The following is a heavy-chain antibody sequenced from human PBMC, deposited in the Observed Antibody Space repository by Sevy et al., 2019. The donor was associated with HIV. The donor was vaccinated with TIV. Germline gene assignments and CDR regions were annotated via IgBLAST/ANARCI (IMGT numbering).Heavy chain of an antibody. J-gene: IGHJ4*02. CDR3: ARRHYDSSGYIDY. Sequence: GGSLRLSCAASGFTFSSYGMHWVRQAPGKGLEWGAVIWYDGSNKYYADSVKGRFTIPRDNSKNTRYLQMNSLRAEDTVLYYCARRHYDSSGYIDYWGQGTLVTVSS. D-gene: IGHD3-22*01. V-gene: IGHV3-33*01. CDR2: IWYDGSNK. CDR1: GFTFSSYG.